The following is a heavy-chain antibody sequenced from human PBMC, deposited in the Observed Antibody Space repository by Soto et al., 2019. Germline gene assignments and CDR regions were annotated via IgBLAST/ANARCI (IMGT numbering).Heavy chain of an antibody. V-gene: IGHV1-46*03. CDR2: INPSGGST. CDR1: GXTFTSYY. J-gene: IGHJ4*02. Sequence: ASVKVSCKASGXTFTSYYMHWVRQAPGQGLEWMGIINPSGGSTSYAQKFQGRVTMTRDTSTSTVYMELSSLRSEDTAVYYCARGGSSGWYKTLTLFDYWGQGTLVTVSS. CDR3: ARGGSSGWYKTLTLFDY. D-gene: IGHD6-19*01.